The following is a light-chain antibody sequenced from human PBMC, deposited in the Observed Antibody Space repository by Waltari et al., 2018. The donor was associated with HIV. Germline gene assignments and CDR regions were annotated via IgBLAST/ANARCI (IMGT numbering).Light chain of an antibody. CDR1: YPNIGTNT. CDR3: ASWDDKLDGWV. Sequence: QSLLPPPPSASVTPGQRVTISCSGSYPNIGTNTVNLHQQLPGSAPRALIFNNDQRPPGVPDRCSGCKSGTSASLAISGLQSEDQGDYYCASWDDKLDGWVFGGGTRLTVL. CDR2: NND. V-gene: IGLV1-44*01. J-gene: IGLJ3*02.